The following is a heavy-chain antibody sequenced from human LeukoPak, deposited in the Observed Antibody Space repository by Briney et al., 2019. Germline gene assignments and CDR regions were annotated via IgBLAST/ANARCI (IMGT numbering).Heavy chain of an antibody. Sequence: SETLSLTCTVSGGSISSYYWSWIRQPPGKGLEWIGYIYYSGSTNYNPSLKSRVTISVDTSKNQFSLKLSPVTAADTAVYYCARGGDDFDYWGQGTLVTVSS. CDR1: GGSISSYY. CDR3: ARGGDDFDY. J-gene: IGHJ4*02. D-gene: IGHD1-26*01. V-gene: IGHV4-59*01. CDR2: IYYSGST.